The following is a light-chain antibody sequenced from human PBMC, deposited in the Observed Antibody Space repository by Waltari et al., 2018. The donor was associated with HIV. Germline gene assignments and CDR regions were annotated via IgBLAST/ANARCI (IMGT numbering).Light chain of an antibody. CDR2: WAS. J-gene: IGKJ2*01. CDR3: QQYYSSPYT. V-gene: IGKV4-1*01. Sequence: DIVRTQSPDSLAVSLGERATINCTSSQSVLYSSNNKNYLAWYQQKPGQSPKLLIYWASTRESGVPDRFTGSGSGTDFTLTISSLQAEDVAVYYCQQYYSSPYTFGQGTKLEIK. CDR1: QSVLYSSNNKNY.